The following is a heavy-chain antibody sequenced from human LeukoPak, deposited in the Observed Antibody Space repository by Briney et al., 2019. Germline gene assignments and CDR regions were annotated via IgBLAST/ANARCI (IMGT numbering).Heavy chain of an antibody. CDR2: IRYDGSNK. D-gene: IGHD3-9*01. CDR1: GFTFSSYG. CDR3: AKDGDYDILTGYSNYYYYYMDV. Sequence: GGSLRLSCAASGFTFSSYGMHWVRQAPGKGLEWVAFIRYDGSNKYYADSVKGRFTISRDNSKNTLYLQMNSLRAEDTAVYYCAKDGDYDILTGYSNYYYYYMDVWGKGTTVTISS. J-gene: IGHJ6*03. V-gene: IGHV3-30*02.